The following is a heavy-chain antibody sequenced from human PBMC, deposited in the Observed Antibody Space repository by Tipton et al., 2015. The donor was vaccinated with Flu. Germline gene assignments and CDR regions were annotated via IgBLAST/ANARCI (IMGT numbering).Heavy chain of an antibody. J-gene: IGHJ4*02. Sequence: TLSLTCTVSGGSITNYHWGWIRQPPGKGLEWIGGIHYSGTTYYNPSLKSRVTISVDTSKNQFSLKLTSMTAADTAVYFCARGRHGEGIDYWGQGTLVTVSS. CDR1: GGSITNYH. CDR2: IHYSGTT. CDR3: ARGRHGEGIDY. D-gene: IGHD4-17*01. V-gene: IGHV4-39*07.